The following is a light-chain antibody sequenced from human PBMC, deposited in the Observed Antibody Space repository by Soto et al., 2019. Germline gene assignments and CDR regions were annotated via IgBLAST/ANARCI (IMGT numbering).Light chain of an antibody. CDR1: QGIGVR. J-gene: IGKJ1*01. Sequence: IQMTQSPSSLSASIGDRVTRTCRPSQGIGVRLAWFQQKPGKAPQYLIQSASTLASGVPSRFSGSGSGTDFILTINNLQPEDVATYYCLQVNSFPRTFGQGTKVDIK. CDR3: LQVNSFPRT. V-gene: IGKV1-12*01. CDR2: SAS.